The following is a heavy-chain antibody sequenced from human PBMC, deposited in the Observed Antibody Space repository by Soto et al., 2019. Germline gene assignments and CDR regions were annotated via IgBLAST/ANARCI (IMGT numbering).Heavy chain of an antibody. Sequence: ASVKVSCKASGYTFTGYYMHWVRQAPGQGLEWMGWINPNSGGTNYAQKFQGWVTMTRDTSISTAYMGLSRLRSDDTAVYYCARSYCSGGSCYEDYYYGMDVWGQGTTVPVSS. CDR1: GYTFTGYY. V-gene: IGHV1-2*04. CDR2: INPNSGGT. CDR3: ARSYCSGGSCYEDYYYGMDV. J-gene: IGHJ6*02. D-gene: IGHD2-15*01.